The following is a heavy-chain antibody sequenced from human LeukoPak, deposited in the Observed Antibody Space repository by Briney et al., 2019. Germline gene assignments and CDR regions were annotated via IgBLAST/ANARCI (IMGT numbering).Heavy chain of an antibody. D-gene: IGHD1-7*01. Sequence: PGGSLRLSCAASGYTFTGYYMPWVRQAPGQGLEWMGWINPNSGGTNYAEKFQGRVTMTRDTSISTAYMELSRLRSDDTAVYYCARGRPKNYVYYYYYYGMDVWGQGTTVTVSS. J-gene: IGHJ6*02. V-gene: IGHV1-2*02. CDR1: GYTFTGYY. CDR2: INPNSGGT. CDR3: ARGRPKNYVYYYYYYGMDV.